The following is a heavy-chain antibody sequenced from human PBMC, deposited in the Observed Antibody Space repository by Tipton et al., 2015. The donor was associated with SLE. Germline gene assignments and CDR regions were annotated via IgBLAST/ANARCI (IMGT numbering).Heavy chain of an antibody. CDR2: ISSSGSTI. CDR1: GFTFSSYE. J-gene: IGHJ6*03. D-gene: IGHD3-10*01. CDR3: ARDLGYYYYMDV. V-gene: IGHV3-48*03. Sequence: SLRLSCAASGFTFSSYEMNWVRQAPGKGLEWVSYISSSGSTIYYADSVKGRFTISRDHAKNSLYLQMNSLRAEDTAVYYCARDLGYYYYMDVWGKGTTVTVSS.